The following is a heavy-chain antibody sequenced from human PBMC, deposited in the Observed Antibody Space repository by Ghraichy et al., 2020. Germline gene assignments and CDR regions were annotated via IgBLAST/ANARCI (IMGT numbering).Heavy chain of an antibody. CDR2: INHSGST. CDR1: GGSFSGYY. Sequence: SETLSLTCAVYGGSFSGYYWSWIRQPPGKGLEWIGEINHSGSTNYNPSLKSRVTISVDTSKNQFSLKLSSVTAADTAVYYCARGRSKTYYGSGTLRPYYYYGMDVWGQGTTVTVSS. J-gene: IGHJ6*02. CDR3: ARGRSKTYYGSGTLRPYYYYGMDV. V-gene: IGHV4-34*01. D-gene: IGHD3-10*01.